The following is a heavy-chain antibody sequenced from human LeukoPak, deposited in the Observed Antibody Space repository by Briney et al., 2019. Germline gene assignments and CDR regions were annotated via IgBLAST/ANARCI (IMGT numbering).Heavy chain of an antibody. CDR3: AKGYCSGVTCYPSQYFDY. D-gene: IGHD2-15*01. CDR1: GFTFSTYA. V-gene: IGHV3-23*01. J-gene: IGHJ4*02. CDR2: ISASGGST. Sequence: GGSLRLSCAASGFTFSTYALTSVRQAPGKWLEWVSAISASGGSTYYADSVKGRFTISRDSSKNALYLQMNSLRAEDTAVYYCAKGYCSGVTCYPSQYFDYWGQGTLVTVSS.